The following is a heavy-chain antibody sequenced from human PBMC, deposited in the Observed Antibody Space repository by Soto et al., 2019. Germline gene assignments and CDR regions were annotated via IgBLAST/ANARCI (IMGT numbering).Heavy chain of an antibody. Sequence: QVQLQESGPGLVKPSETLSLTCTVSGGSVSSGSYYWSWIRQPPGKGLEWIGYIYYSGSTNYNPSLKSRVTISVDTSKNQFSLKLSSVTAADTAVYYCASSGSYIGYWGQGTLVTVSS. CDR2: IYYSGST. D-gene: IGHD1-26*01. J-gene: IGHJ4*02. V-gene: IGHV4-61*01. CDR3: ASSGSYIGY. CDR1: GGSVSSGSYY.